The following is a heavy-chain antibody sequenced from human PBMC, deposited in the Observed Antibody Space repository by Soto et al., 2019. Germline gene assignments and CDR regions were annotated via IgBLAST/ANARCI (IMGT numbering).Heavy chain of an antibody. CDR2: IYWDDDK. CDR1: GFSLSTSGVG. D-gene: IGHD1-20*01. J-gene: IGHJ4*02. CDR3: AHRRGGYNWDDAHFDY. Sequence: QITLKESGPTLVKPTQALTLTCTFSGFSLSTSGVGVGWIRQPPGKALEWLAVIYWDDDKRYRPSLKSRLTITKATSRNQVVLTMTNMDSVGTATYYCAHRRGGYNWDDAHFDYWGQGTLVTVSS. V-gene: IGHV2-5*02.